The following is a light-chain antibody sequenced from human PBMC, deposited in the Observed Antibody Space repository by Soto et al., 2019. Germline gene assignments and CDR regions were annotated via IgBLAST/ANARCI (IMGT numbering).Light chain of an antibody. CDR1: SSNIGAGYD. CDR3: SSHAGSNNPFA. J-gene: IGLJ1*01. CDR2: GNS. Sequence: QSVLTQPPSVSGAPGQRVTISCTGSSSNIGAGYDVHWYQQLPGTAPKLLIYGNSNRPSGVPDRFSGSKSGNTASLTVSGLQAEDEADYYCSSHAGSNNPFAFGTGTKVTVL. V-gene: IGLV1-40*01.